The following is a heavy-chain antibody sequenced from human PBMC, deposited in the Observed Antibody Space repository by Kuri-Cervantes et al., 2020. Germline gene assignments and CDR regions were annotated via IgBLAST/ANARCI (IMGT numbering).Heavy chain of an antibody. Sequence: GESLKISCAAPGFTFSDYYMSWIRQAPGKGLEWVSYISSSGSTIYYADSVEGRFTISRDNAKNSLYLQMNSLRVEDTAMYYCARDWAGKDFWGQGTLVTVSS. CDR1: GFTFSDYY. V-gene: IGHV3-11*01. J-gene: IGHJ4*02. CDR2: ISSSGSTI. D-gene: IGHD6-19*01. CDR3: ARDWAGKDF.